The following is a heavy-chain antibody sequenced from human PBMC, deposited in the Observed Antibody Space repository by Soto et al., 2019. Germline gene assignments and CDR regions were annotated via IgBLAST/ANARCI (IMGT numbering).Heavy chain of an antibody. V-gene: IGHV3-33*01. D-gene: IGHD4-17*01. J-gene: IGHJ5*02. CDR3: ARDKALGTTGVFDP. CDR1: GFIFNNHG. CDR2: IWYDGSEK. Sequence: QVQLVESGGDVVQPGTSLRLSCAASGFIFNNHGMHWVRQAPGKGLEWVAVIWYDGSEKYYADSVKGRFTISRHNSKNTLFLQMNSLRVDDTAVYYCARDKALGTTGVFDPWGQGTLVTVSS.